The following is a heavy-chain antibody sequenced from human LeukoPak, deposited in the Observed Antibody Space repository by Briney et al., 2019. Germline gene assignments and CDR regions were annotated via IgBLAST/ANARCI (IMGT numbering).Heavy chain of an antibody. CDR2: IYYSGST. CDR3: ARIGITMVRGEVKWFDP. D-gene: IGHD3-10*01. J-gene: IGHJ5*02. V-gene: IGHV4-59*08. CDR1: GGSISSYY. Sequence: PSETLSLTCTVSGGSISSYYWSWIRQPPGKGLEWIGCIYYSGSTNYNPSLKSRVTISVNTSKNQFSLKLSSVTAADTAVYYCARIGITMVRGEVKWFDPWGQGTLVTVSS.